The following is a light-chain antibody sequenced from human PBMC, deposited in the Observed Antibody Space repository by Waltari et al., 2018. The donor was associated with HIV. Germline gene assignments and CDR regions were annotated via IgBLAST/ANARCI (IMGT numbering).Light chain of an antibody. V-gene: IGLV3-1*01. Sequence: SYELTQPPSVSVSPGQTASITCSGDKLGDKYACWYQQKPGQSPVLVIYKDNKRPSGIPERFSRSNSGNTATLTIGGAQAMDEADYYCQAWDNSVVFGGGTKLTVL. CDR1: KLGDKY. J-gene: IGLJ2*01. CDR3: QAWDNSVV. CDR2: KDN.